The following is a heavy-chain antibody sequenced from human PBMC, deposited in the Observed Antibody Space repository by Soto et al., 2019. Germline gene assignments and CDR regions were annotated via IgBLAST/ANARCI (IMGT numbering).Heavy chain of an antibody. J-gene: IGHJ6*02. V-gene: IGHV1-69*08. CDR1: GGTFSSYT. D-gene: IGHD3-9*01. CDR2: IIPILGIA. CDR3: ARDGGYDILTGYPDYYGMDV. Sequence: QVQLVQSGAEVKKPGSSVKVSCKASGGTFSSYTISWVRQAPGQGLEWMGRIIPILGIANYAQKFQGRVTITADKSTRTAYMELSSLRSEDTAVYYCARDGGYDILTGYPDYYGMDVWGQGTTVTVSS.